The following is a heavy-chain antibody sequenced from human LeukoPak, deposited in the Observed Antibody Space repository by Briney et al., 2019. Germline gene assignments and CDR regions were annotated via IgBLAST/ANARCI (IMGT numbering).Heavy chain of an antibody. Sequence: PSETLSLTCIVSGGSISSYYWSWIRQPPGKGLEWIGYIYYSGSTNYNPSLKSRVTISVDTSKNQFSLKLSSVTAADTAVYYCARSQYQLLDFDPWGQGTLVTVSS. J-gene: IGHJ5*02. CDR3: ARSQYQLLDFDP. CDR1: GGSISSYY. V-gene: IGHV4-59*01. D-gene: IGHD2-2*01. CDR2: IYYSGST.